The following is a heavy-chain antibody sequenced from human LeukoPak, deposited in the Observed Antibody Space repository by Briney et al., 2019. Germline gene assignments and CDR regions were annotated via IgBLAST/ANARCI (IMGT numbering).Heavy chain of an antibody. CDR1: GGSISSYY. Sequence: PSETLSLTCTVSGGSISSYYWSWLRQPPGKGLEWIGYIYYSGSTNYNPSLKSRVTISVDTSKNQFSLKLSSVTAADTAVYYCARGPGVNDYWGQGTLVTVSS. CDR2: IYYSGST. V-gene: IGHV4-59*01. J-gene: IGHJ4*02. CDR3: ARGPGVNDY. D-gene: IGHD3-10*01.